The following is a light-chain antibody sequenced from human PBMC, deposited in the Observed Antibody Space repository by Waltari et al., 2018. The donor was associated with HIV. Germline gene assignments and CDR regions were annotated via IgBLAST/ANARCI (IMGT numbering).Light chain of an antibody. CDR2: RVS. J-gene: IGKJ2*01. Sequence: DVVMTQSPFSLPATLGQPASLSCSPSRVGVHSEGNTSLNWFHQRPGQSPRRLIYRVSNRDSGVPDRISGSGSGNDFTLKISRVEAEDVGVYYCMQGTHWPYTFGQGTKLEIK. CDR1: RVGVHSEGNTS. V-gene: IGKV2-30*02. CDR3: MQGTHWPYT.